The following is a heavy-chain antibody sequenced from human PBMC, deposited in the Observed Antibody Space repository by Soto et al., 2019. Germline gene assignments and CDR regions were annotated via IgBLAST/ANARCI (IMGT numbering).Heavy chain of an antibody. CDR2: ILPFFGTA. J-gene: IGHJ3*01. D-gene: IGHD2-15*01. CDR1: GGSFRREA. Sequence: QVQLVQSGAEVKKPGSSVKVSCKVSGGSFRREAINWVRQAPGQGPEWMGGILPFFGTADYAQKFQGRVTLTADVSTTTVYMELGSLRFEDTGVYYCARGHEFGGNSDAFDVWGQGTRVIVSS. V-gene: IGHV1-69*12. CDR3: ARGHEFGGNSDAFDV.